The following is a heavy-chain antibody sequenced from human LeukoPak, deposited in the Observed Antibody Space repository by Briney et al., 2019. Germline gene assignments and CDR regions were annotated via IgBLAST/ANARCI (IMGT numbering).Heavy chain of an antibody. CDR3: ARVPYGGNPPFDY. V-gene: IGHV4-59*01. CDR2: IYFSGST. CDR1: GGSISSYY. J-gene: IGHJ4*02. Sequence: SSETLSLTGTVSGGSISSYYWSWIRQPPGKGLEWIGYIYFSGSTNYNPSLKSRVTISVDTSKNQFSLKLSSVTAADTAVYYCARVPYGGNPPFDYWGQGTLVTVSS. D-gene: IGHD4-23*01.